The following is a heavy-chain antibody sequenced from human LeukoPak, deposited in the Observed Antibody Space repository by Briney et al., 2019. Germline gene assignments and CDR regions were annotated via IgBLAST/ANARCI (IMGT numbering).Heavy chain of an antibody. CDR1: GGSISSSGYY. CDR3: AAAGGAYSGSYYPYQDNWFDP. V-gene: IGHV4-39*07. J-gene: IGHJ5*02. D-gene: IGHD1-26*01. CDR2: IYYSGST. Sequence: PSETLSLTCTVSGGSISSSGYYWGWIRQPPGKGLEWIGSIYYSGSTYYNPSLKSRVTISVDTSKNQFSLKLSSVTAADTAVYYCAAAGGAYSGSYYPYQDNWFDPWGQGTLVTVSS.